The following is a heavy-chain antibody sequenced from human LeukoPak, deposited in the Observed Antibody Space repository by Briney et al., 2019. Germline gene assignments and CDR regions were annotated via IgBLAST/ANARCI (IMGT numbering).Heavy chain of an antibody. CDR3: ARAQYSYGHYYFDY. Sequence: QPGGSLRLSCAASGFTFSSYWMHWVRQAPGKGLVWVSRINSDGSSTSYADSVKGRFTISRDNAKNTLYPQMNSLRAEDTAVYYCARAQYSYGHYYFDYWGQGTLVTVSS. J-gene: IGHJ4*02. CDR2: INSDGSST. V-gene: IGHV3-74*01. D-gene: IGHD5-18*01. CDR1: GFTFSSYW.